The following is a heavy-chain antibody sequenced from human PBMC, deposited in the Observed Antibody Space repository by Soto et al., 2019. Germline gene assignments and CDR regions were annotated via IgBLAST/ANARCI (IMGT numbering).Heavy chain of an antibody. J-gene: IGHJ5*02. CDR2: INHSGST. D-gene: IGHD6-13*01. CDR1: GGSFSGYY. Sequence: PSETLSLTCAVYGGSFSGYYRSWIRQPPGKGLEWIGEINHSGSTNYNPSLKSRVTTSVDTSKNQFSLKLSSVTAADTAVYYCARAMRIAAAGRGWFDPWGQGTLVTVSS. V-gene: IGHV4-34*01. CDR3: ARAMRIAAAGRGWFDP.